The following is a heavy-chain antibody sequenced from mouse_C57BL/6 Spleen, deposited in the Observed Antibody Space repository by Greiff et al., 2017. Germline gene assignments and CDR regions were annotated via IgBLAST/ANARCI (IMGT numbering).Heavy chain of an antibody. Sequence: EVKLLESGPGLVKPSQSLSLTCSVTGYSITSGYYWNWIRQFPGNKLEWMGYISYDGSNNYNPSLKNRISITRDTSTNQFFLKLNSVTTEDTTTYYCATIYYDYEGYYAMDYWGQGTSVTVSS. CDR3: ATIYYDYEGYYAMDY. D-gene: IGHD2-4*01. J-gene: IGHJ4*01. CDR1: GYSITSGYY. V-gene: IGHV3-6*01. CDR2: ISYDGSN.